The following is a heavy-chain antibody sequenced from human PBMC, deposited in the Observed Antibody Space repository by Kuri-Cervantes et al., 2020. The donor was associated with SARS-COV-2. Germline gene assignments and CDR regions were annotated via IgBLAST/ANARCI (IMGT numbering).Heavy chain of an antibody. Sequence: GESLKISCAASGFTFSSYSMNWVRQAPGKGLEWVSSISRSSSYIYYADSVKGRFTISRDNAKNSLYLQMNSLRAEDTAVYYCARRLPREDAFDIWGQGTMVTVSS. V-gene: IGHV3-21*01. CDR1: GFTFSSYS. J-gene: IGHJ3*02. D-gene: IGHD2-15*01. CDR3: ARRLPREDAFDI. CDR2: ISRSSSYI.